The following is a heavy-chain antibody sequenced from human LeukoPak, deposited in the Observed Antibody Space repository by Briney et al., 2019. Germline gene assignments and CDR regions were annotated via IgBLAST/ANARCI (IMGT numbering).Heavy chain of an antibody. CDR2: FDPEDGET. J-gene: IGHJ6*02. CDR1: GYTFTGYY. V-gene: IGHV1-24*01. Sequence: ASVKVSCKASGYTFTGYYMHWVRQAPGKGLEWMGGFDPEDGETIYAQKFQGRVTMTEDTSTDTAYMELSSLRSEDTAVYYCACPRQIYYYYGMDVWGQGTTVTVSS. CDR3: ACPRQIYYYYGMDV.